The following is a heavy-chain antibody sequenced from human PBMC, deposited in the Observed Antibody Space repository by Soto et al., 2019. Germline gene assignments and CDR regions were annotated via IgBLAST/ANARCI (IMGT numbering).Heavy chain of an antibody. CDR1: GFTFSSYG. CDR2: IWYDGSNK. CDR3: ARDLGRDFWSGYFVWYYYGMDV. Sequence: GGSLRLSCAASGFTFSSYGMHWVRQAPGKGLEWVAVIWYDGSNKYYADSVKGRFTISRDNSKNTLYLRMNSLRAEDTAVYYCARDLGRDFWSGYFVWYYYGMDVWGQGTTVTVSS. J-gene: IGHJ6*02. V-gene: IGHV3-33*01. D-gene: IGHD3-3*01.